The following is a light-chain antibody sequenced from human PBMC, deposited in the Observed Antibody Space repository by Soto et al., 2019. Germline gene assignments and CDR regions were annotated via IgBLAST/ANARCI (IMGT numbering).Light chain of an antibody. CDR2: ENN. Sequence: NFMLTQPHSVSESPGKTVTISCTRSSGSIASNDVQWYQQRPGSAPTIVIYENNQRPSGVPDRFSGSTDGSSNSASLTISGLQTEDEADYYCQSYDSSTVVFGGGTKLTVL. CDR3: QSYDSSTVV. CDR1: SGSIASND. J-gene: IGLJ2*01. V-gene: IGLV6-57*04.